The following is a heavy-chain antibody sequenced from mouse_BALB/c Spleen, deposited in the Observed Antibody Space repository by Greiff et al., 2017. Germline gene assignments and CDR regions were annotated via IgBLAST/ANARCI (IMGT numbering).Heavy chain of an antibody. CDR2: IYPGDGDT. J-gene: IGHJ2*01. D-gene: IGHD1-2*01. CDR3: ARSGGTTATGYFDY. V-gene: IGHV1-87*01. CDR1: GYTFTSYW. Sequence: VQLQQSGAELAKPGASVKMSCKASGYTFTSYWMHWVKQRPGQGLEWIGAIYPGDGDTRYTQKFKGKATLTADKSSSTAYMQLSSLASEDSAVYYCARSGGTTATGYFDYWGQGTTLTVSS.